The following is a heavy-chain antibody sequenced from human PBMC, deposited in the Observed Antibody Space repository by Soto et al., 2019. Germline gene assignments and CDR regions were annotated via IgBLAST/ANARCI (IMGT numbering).Heavy chain of an antibody. CDR1: GFTFSSYW. CDR2: IKQDGSEK. D-gene: IGHD3-10*01. CDR3: ARDFPLLWFGERYYYYMDV. J-gene: IGHJ6*03. Sequence: GGSLRLSCAASGFTFSSYWMSWVRQAPGKGLDWVANIKQDGSEKYYVDSVKGRFTISRDNSKNTLYLQMGSLRAEDMAVYYCARDFPLLWFGERYYYYMDVWGKGTTVPVSS. V-gene: IGHV3-7*01.